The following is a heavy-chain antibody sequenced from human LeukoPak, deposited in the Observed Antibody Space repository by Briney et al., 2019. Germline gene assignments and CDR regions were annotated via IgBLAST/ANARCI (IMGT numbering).Heavy chain of an antibody. CDR3: AKVYDSSGYYLEYYFDY. CDR2: ISGSGGST. V-gene: IGHV3-23*01. CDR1: GFTFSSYA. J-gene: IGHJ4*02. Sequence: GGSLRLSCAASGFTFSSYAMSWVRQAPGKGLEWVSAISGSGGSTYYADSVKGRFTISGDNSKNTLYLQMNSLRAEDTAVYYCAKVYDSSGYYLEYYFDYWGQGTLVTVSS. D-gene: IGHD3-22*01.